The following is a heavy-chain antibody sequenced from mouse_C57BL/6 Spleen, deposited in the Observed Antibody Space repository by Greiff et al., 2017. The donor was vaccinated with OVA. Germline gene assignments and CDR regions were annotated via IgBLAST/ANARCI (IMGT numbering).Heavy chain of an antibody. D-gene: IGHD2-3*01. CDR2: IYPSDSET. CDR3: ARGGGDGYAMDY. CDR1: GYTFTSYW. V-gene: IGHV1-61*01. Sequence: QVQLKQPGAELVRPGSSVKLSCTASGYTFTSYWMDWVKQRPGQGLEWIGNIYPSDSETHYNQKFKDKATLTVDKSSSTAYMQLSSLASEDSAVYYCARGGGDGYAMDYWGQGTSVTVSS. J-gene: IGHJ4*01.